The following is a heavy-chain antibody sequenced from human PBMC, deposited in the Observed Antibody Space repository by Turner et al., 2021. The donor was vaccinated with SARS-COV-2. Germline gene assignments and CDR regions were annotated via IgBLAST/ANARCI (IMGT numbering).Heavy chain of an antibody. CDR3: ARGAVGSSPDAFDN. CDR2: ISPNGGGT. CDR1: AYAFTNYY. Sequence: EHLVQSGAWWRMAGESVKVFCPSSAYAFTNYYIHWVRQAPGEGLEWIVGISPNGGGTHYARKFQGGVTMTRDTSGSIVYLELSRLKSDDTAVYYCARGAVGSSPDAFDNWGQGTMVTVTS. J-gene: IGHJ3*02. V-gene: IGHV1-2*02. D-gene: IGHD3-10*01.